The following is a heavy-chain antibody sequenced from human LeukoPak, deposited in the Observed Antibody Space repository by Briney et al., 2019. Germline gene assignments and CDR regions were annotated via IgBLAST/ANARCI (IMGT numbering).Heavy chain of an antibody. V-gene: IGHV3-43*02. D-gene: IGHD6-13*01. CDR1: GFTFSSYS. CDR2: ISGDGGST. Sequence: GGSLRLSCAASGFTFSSYSMNWVRQAPGKGLEWVSLISGDGGSTYYADSVKGRFTISRDNSKNSLYLQMNSLRTEDTALYYCAKDIAPGYSSSWYFDYWGQGTLVTVSS. CDR3: AKDIAPGYSSSWYFDY. J-gene: IGHJ4*02.